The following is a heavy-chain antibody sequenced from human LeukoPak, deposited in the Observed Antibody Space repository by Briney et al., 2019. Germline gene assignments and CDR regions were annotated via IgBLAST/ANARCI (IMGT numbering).Heavy chain of an antibody. Sequence: PGGSLRLSCAASGFTFSNYWMSWVRQAPGKGLEWVANIKQDGSEKHYVDSVKGRFTVSRDDANKSLYLQMNSLRAEDTAVYYCVRVTHIAVAGTGDYWGQGTLVTVSS. D-gene: IGHD6-19*01. V-gene: IGHV3-7*01. J-gene: IGHJ4*02. CDR2: IKQDGSEK. CDR3: VRVTHIAVAGTGDY. CDR1: GFTFSNYW.